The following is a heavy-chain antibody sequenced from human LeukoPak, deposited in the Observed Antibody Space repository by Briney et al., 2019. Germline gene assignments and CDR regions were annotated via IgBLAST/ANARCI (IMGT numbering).Heavy chain of an antibody. CDR1: GGSFSDYY. Sequence: PSETLSLTCAVYGGSFSDYYWTWIRQPPGKGLERIGEINHRGSTHYNPSLKSRVTISVDTSKKQFSLKLSSVTAADTAVYYCATGSGLWSPDYWGQGTLVTVSS. J-gene: IGHJ4*02. CDR3: ATGSGLWSPDY. CDR2: INHRGST. D-gene: IGHD5-18*01. V-gene: IGHV4-34*01.